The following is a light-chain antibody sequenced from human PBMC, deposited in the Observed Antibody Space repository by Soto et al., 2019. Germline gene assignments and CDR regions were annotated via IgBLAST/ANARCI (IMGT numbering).Light chain of an antibody. J-gene: IGKJ2*01. CDR3: QQHNSFPRS. Sequence: DIQMTQSPSSLSASVGDRVTITCRASQTISSYLNWYQHKTGKAPKVLIYGTSSLQSGVPSRFSGSGSGTDFTLTISSLQPEDFATYYCQQHNSFPRSFGQGTKLEIK. CDR2: GTS. V-gene: IGKV1-39*01. CDR1: QTISSY.